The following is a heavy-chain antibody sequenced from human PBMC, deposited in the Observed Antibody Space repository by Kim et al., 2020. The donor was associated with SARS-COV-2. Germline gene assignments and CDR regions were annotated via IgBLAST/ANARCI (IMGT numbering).Heavy chain of an antibody. V-gene: IGHV3-64D*06. J-gene: IGHJ4*02. D-gene: IGHD2-21*02. CDR3: GDPKTFAF. CDR2: ISNNGDKT. Sequence: GGSLRLSCSTSGFTFSNYYLYWVRQPPGKGLEYVSSISNNGDKTYYTDSAKGRFTISRDNSKNTLYLQMTSLRDEDTAIYYCGDPKTFAFWGQGTRVTVSS. CDR1: GFTFSNYY.